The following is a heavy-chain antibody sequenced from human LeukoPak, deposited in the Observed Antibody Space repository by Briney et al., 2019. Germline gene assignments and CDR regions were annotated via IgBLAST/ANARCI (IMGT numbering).Heavy chain of an antibody. CDR1: GGSISSSDYY. Sequence: SETLSLTCTVSGGSISSSDYYWGWIRQPPGERLEWIGTICYNGNTYYNPSLQSRVIISVDTSKNQFSLKLTSVTAPDTAVYYCARTVGTHRFDYWGQGILVTVSS. D-gene: IGHD4-23*01. J-gene: IGHJ4*02. CDR3: ARTVGTHRFDY. CDR2: ICYNGNT. V-gene: IGHV4-39*01.